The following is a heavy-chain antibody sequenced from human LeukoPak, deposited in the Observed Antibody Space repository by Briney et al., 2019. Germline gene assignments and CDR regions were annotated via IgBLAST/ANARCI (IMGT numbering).Heavy chain of an antibody. Sequence: PGESLRLSCAASGFTLSAYSINWVRQAPGKGLEWIAYMSSSMNTIYYADAVKGRFTVSRDNANNSVHLQMSSLRAEDTAVYYCARGTQTYYDFWSGYYTGIDYWGQGTLVTVSS. CDR2: MSSSMNTI. V-gene: IGHV3-48*04. D-gene: IGHD3-3*01. J-gene: IGHJ4*02. CDR1: GFTLSAYS. CDR3: ARGTQTYYDFWSGYYTGIDY.